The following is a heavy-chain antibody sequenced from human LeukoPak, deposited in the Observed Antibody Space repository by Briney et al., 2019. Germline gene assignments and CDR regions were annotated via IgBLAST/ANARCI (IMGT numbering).Heavy chain of an antibody. CDR2: INPSGGST. D-gene: IGHD5-24*01. Sequence: ASVKVSCKASGYTFTGYYMHWVRQAPGQGLEWMGIINPSGGSTSYAQKFQGRVTMTRDMSTSTVYMELSSLRSEDTAVYYCARDPMATITDYYYMDVWGKGTTVTVSS. CDR1: GYTFTGYY. CDR3: ARDPMATITDYYYMDV. V-gene: IGHV1-46*01. J-gene: IGHJ6*03.